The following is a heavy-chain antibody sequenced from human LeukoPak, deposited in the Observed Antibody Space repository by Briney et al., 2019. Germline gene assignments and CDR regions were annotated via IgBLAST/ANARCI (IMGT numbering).Heavy chain of an antibody. V-gene: IGHV3-21*01. CDR3: ARDLSGWSNGGNWFDP. CDR1: GLIFRSYS. CDR2: ISGSSSFI. Sequence: SGGSLRLSCAASGLIFRSYSMNWVRQAPGKGLEWVSSISGSSSFIDYADSVKGRFTISRDNAKNSLYLQMNSLRAEDTAVYYCARDLSGWSNGGNWFDPWGQGTLVTVSS. D-gene: IGHD6-19*01. J-gene: IGHJ5*02.